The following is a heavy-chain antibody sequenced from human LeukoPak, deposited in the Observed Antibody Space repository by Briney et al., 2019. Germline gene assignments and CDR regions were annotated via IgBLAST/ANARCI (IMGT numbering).Heavy chain of an antibody. J-gene: IGHJ4*02. D-gene: IGHD3-16*01. Sequence: PGGSLRLSCAASDFSFITYAMSWVRQAPGKGLEWVSTISGGGDATYYADSVKGRFTISRDNSKNTLYLQMNSLRAEDTAVYYCAKLAPPGGVCYWGQGTLVTVSS. V-gene: IGHV3-23*01. CDR3: AKLAPPGGVCY. CDR2: ISGGGDAT. CDR1: DFSFITYA.